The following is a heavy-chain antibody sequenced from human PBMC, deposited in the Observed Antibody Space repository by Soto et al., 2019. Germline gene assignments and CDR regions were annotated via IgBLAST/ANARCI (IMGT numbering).Heavy chain of an antibody. CDR2: VFYTGFT. Sequence: PSETLSLTCGVSGASISGSYYYWAWLRQSPGEGPEWIGSVFYTGFTSYNPSLESRVSVSVDTSKSQFSLKLSAVTAADTAVYYCATSQKGYNWNYFDHWGQGALVTVSS. CDR1: GASISGSYYY. V-gene: IGHV4-39*01. J-gene: IGHJ4*02. D-gene: IGHD1-20*01. CDR3: ATSQKGYNWNYFDH.